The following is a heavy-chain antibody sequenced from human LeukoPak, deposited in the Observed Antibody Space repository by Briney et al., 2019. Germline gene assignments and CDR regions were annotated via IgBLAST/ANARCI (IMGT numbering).Heavy chain of an antibody. J-gene: IGHJ5*02. CDR1: GFTFDDYG. D-gene: IGHD6-19*01. Sequence: GGSLRLSCAASGFTFDDYGMSWVRQAPGKGLEWVSGINWNGGSTGYADSVKGRFTISRDNAKNSLYLQMNSLRAEDTALYYCARCSSAPDTAVAGHFRKNWFDPWGQGTLVTVSS. CDR3: ARCSSAPDTAVAGHFRKNWFDP. CDR2: INWNGGST. V-gene: IGHV3-20*04.